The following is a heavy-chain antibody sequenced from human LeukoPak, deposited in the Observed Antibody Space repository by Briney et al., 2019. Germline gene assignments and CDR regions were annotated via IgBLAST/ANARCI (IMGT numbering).Heavy chain of an antibody. D-gene: IGHD4-17*01. CDR2: IRGRDGST. V-gene: IGHV3-23*01. J-gene: IGHJ4*02. CDR3: AKDVYGDYGGLDY. Sequence: GGSLRLSCAASGFTFSTYALSWVRQAPGKGLEWVSSIRGRDGSTYYADSVKGRFAISRDNSKNTLYLQMNSLRAEDTAAYYCAKDVYGDYGGLDYWGQGTLVTVSS. CDR1: GFTFSTYA.